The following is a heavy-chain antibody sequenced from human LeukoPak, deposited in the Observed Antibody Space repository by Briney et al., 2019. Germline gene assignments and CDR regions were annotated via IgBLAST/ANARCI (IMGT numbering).Heavy chain of an antibody. CDR1: GFTFSSYE. CDR3: ASRVPPNYYDSSGIV. Sequence: GGSLRLSCAASGFTFSSYEMNWVRQATGKGLEWVSYISSSGSTIYYADSVKGRFTISRDNAKNSLYLQMNSLRAEDTAVYYCASRVPPNYYDSSGIVWGKGTTVTISS. V-gene: IGHV3-48*03. D-gene: IGHD3-22*01. J-gene: IGHJ6*04. CDR2: ISSSGSTI.